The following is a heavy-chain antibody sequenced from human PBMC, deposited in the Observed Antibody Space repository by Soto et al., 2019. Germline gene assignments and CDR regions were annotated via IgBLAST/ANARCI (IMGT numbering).Heavy chain of an antibody. V-gene: IGHV1-69*01. CDR1: GGTFSSYA. CDR2: IIPIFGTA. CDR3: ASTRVAGGEADRPYYYYYGMDV. D-gene: IGHD6-19*01. J-gene: IGHJ6*02. Sequence: QVQLVQSGAEVKKPGSSVKVSCKASGGTFSSYAISWVRQAPGQGLEWMGGIIPIFGTANYAQTFQGRVTITADESTSTAYMELSSLRSEDTAVYYCASTRVAGGEADRPYYYYYGMDVWGQGTTVTVSS.